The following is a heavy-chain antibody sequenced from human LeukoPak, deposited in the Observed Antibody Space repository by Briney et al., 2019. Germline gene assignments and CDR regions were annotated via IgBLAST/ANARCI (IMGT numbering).Heavy chain of an antibody. Sequence: SETLSLTCTASGGSISSSTYYGGWIRQPPGKGLEWIGSIYYSGSTYYNASLKSRVTISADTSKNQFSLKLSSVTAADTAVYYCARPLSGSSSWHGDAFDIWGQGTMVTVSS. CDR1: GGSISSSTYY. V-gene: IGHV4-39*01. CDR2: IYYSGST. D-gene: IGHD6-13*01. J-gene: IGHJ3*02. CDR3: ARPLSGSSSWHGDAFDI.